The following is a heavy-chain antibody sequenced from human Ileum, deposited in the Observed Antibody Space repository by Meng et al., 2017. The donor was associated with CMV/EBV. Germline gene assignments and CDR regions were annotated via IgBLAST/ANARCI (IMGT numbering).Heavy chain of an antibody. D-gene: IGHD2-8*02. V-gene: IGHV3-66*02. CDR3: AIDHLVALDS. CDR2: LYPGGSI. Sequence: GESLKISCAASGFAVSSTYMTWIRQAPGKGLEWVSVLYPGGSIYYADSVQGRVTISRDTSTNTLFLHINSLRVDDTAVYYCAIDHLVALDSWGQGTLVTVSS. CDR1: GFAVSSTY. J-gene: IGHJ4*02.